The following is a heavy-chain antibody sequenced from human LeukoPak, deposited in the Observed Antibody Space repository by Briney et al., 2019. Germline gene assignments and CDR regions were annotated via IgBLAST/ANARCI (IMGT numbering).Heavy chain of an antibody. CDR3: ARGRQSITIFGVATEDGYYYGMDV. Sequence: PGGSLRLSCAASGFTFSSYAMHWVRQAPGKGLEWVAVISYDGSNKYYADSVKGRFTISRDNSKNTLYLQMNSLRAEDTAVYYCARGRQSITIFGVATEDGYYYGMDVWGQGTTVTVSS. D-gene: IGHD3-3*01. CDR1: GFTFSSYA. CDR2: ISYDGSNK. V-gene: IGHV3-30-3*01. J-gene: IGHJ6*02.